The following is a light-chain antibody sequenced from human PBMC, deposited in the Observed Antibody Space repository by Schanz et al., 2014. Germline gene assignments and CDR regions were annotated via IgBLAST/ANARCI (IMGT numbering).Light chain of an antibody. CDR2: GAF. CDR3: QQYGSSPLS. J-gene: IGKJ1*01. CDR1: QSVSTY. Sequence: EIVLTQSPGSLSLSPGERATLSCRASQSVSTYLAWYQQKPGQAPRLLIYGAFDRATGIPDRFSGSGSGTVFTLTISRLEPEDFAVYYCQQYGSSPLSFGQGTKVEIK. V-gene: IGKV3-20*01.